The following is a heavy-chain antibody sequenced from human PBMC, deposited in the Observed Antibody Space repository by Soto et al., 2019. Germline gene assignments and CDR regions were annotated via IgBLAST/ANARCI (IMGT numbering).Heavy chain of an antibody. Sequence: QVQLVQSGAEVKKPGSSVKVSCKASGGTFSNSTFSWVRQAPGQGLEWMGRIIPSLGIATYAQKFQGRVTITADRSTSTAYQELSSLRSEDTAVFYWARSSGVLPAAIHYYGMDVWGQGTTVTVSS. CDR2: IIPSLGIA. V-gene: IGHV1-69*02. CDR3: ARSSGVLPAAIHYYGMDV. CDR1: GGTFSNST. J-gene: IGHJ6*02. D-gene: IGHD2-2*01.